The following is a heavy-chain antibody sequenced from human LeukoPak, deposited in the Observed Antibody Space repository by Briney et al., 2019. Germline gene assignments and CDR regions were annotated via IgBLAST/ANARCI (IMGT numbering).Heavy chain of an antibody. CDR1: GFTFSSYA. D-gene: IGHD3-10*01. J-gene: IGHJ4*02. Sequence: GGSLRLSCSASGFTFSSYAMHWVRQAPGKGLEYVSAISSNGGSTYYADSVKGRFTISRDNSKNTLYLQMSSLRAEDTAVYYCARTTTPHYYGSGSYALGYWGQGTLVTVPS. V-gene: IGHV3-64D*06. CDR3: ARTTTPHYYGSGSYALGY. CDR2: ISSNGGST.